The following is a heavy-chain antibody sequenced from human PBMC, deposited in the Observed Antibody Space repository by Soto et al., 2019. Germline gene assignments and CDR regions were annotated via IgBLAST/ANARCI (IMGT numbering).Heavy chain of an antibody. Sequence: QVQLEQSGAEVKKPGASVKVSCKASGYTFTRSGISWVRQAPGQGPEWMGWISSYNGDTNYAQTFQGRVTMTTDTSTSTAYMELRTLRSDDTAVYYCAREGVAPYNYDGMDVWGEGTPVTVSS. CDR3: AREGVAPYNYDGMDV. CDR1: GYTFTRSG. D-gene: IGHD5-12*01. V-gene: IGHV1-18*01. J-gene: IGHJ6*04. CDR2: ISSYNGDT.